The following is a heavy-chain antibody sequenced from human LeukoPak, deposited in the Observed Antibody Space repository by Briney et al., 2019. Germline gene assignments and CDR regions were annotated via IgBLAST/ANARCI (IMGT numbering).Heavy chain of an antibody. CDR1: GGSISSSSYY. D-gene: IGHD1-7*01. J-gene: IGHJ4*02. Sequence: PSETLSLTCTVSGGSISSSSYYWGWIRQPPGKGLEWIGSIYYSGSTNYNPSLKSRVTISVDTSKNQFSLKLTSVTAADTAVYYCASRRTTALSLFDYWGQGTLVTVSS. V-gene: IGHV4-39*01. CDR3: ASRRTTALSLFDY. CDR2: IYYSGST.